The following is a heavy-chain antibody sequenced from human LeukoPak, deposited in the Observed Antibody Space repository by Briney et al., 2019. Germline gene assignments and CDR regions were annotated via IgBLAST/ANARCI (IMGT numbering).Heavy chain of an antibody. Sequence: SVKVSCKASGGTFSSYAISWVRQAPGQGLEWLGGIIPIFGTANYAQKFQGRVKITADESTSTAYMELSSLRSEDTAVYYCASGSGGNSVLHGMDVWGQGTTVTVSS. D-gene: IGHD4-23*01. CDR2: IIPIFGTA. V-gene: IGHV1-69*13. J-gene: IGHJ6*02. CDR3: ASGSGGNSVLHGMDV. CDR1: GGTFSSYA.